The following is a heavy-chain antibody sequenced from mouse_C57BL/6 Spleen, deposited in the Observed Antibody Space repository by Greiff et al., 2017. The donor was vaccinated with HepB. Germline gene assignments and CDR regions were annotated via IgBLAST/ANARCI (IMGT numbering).Heavy chain of an antibody. D-gene: IGHD3-2*02. CDR2: IYPGSGST. J-gene: IGHJ3*01. CDR3: AIDSSGYWFAY. V-gene: IGHV1-55*01. CDR1: GYNFTSYW. Sequence: QVQLQQPGAELVKPGASVKMSCKASGYNFTSYWITWVKQRPGQGLEWIGDIYPGSGSTNYNEKFKSKATLTVDTSSSTAYMQLSSLKSEDSAVYYCAIDSSGYWFAYWGQRTLVTVSA.